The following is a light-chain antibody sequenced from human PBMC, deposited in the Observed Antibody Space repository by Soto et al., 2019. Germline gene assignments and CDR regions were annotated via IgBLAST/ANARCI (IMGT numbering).Light chain of an antibody. V-gene: IGKV1-5*03. CDR2: RAS. Sequence: DIQMTQSPSTLSASVGDRVTITCRASQSINSWLAWYQQKPGNAPRLLIYRASSLAGGVASRFSGSVSGAEFTITISSLQPDDFATYSCQHYDSYSGTFGPGTKVYIK. CDR3: QHYDSYSGT. CDR1: QSINSW. J-gene: IGKJ3*01.